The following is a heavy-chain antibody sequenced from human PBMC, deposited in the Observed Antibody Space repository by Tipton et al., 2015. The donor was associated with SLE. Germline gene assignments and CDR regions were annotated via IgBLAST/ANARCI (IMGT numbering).Heavy chain of an antibody. CDR3: RGYYYGSGNYYNNPSAFDI. D-gene: IGHD3-10*01. CDR1: GGSISSYY. V-gene: IGHV4-4*07. Sequence: TLSLTCTVSGGSISSYYWSWIRQPAGGGLEWIGRISTTGSTIYNPSLRTRVTISVDTSKNQFSLKLSSVTAADTAVHYCRGYYYGSGNYYNNPSAFDIWGQGTMVTVSS. J-gene: IGHJ3*02. CDR2: ISTTGST.